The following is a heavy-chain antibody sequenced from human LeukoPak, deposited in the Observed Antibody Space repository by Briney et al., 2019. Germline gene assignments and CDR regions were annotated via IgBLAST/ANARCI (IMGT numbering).Heavy chain of an antibody. D-gene: IGHD6-19*01. CDR2: IYYSGSA. CDR3: ARRGWFAPHDY. CDR1: GGSISSSSHY. J-gene: IGHJ4*02. Sequence: SETLSLTCTVSGGSISSSSHYWAWIRQPPGKGLEWIGNIYYSGSAYYNPSLKRRVTISVDTYKNQFSLKLISVTATDTAVYYCARRGWFAPHDYWGQGSLVPVSS. V-gene: IGHV4-39*01.